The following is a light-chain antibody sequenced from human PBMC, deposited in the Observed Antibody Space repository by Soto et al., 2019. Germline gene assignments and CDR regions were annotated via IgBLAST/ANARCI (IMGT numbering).Light chain of an antibody. CDR1: QTVSGNY. CDR3: QQRSNWPPYT. V-gene: IGKV3D-20*02. CDR2: GSS. J-gene: IGKJ2*01. Sequence: EIVLTQSPGILSLSPGERATLSCRASQTVSGNYLAWYQQKPGQSPRLLIYGSSDRATGIPDRFSGSGSGTDFTLTINRVEPEDFAVYYCQQRSNWPPYTFGQGTKLEIK.